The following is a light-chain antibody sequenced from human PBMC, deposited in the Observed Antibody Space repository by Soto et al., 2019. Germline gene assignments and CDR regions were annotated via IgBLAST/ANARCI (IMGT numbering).Light chain of an antibody. CDR3: QQANSFLALT. CDR1: QGISNS. Sequence: DIQMTQSPSAMSASLGDRVTITCRASQGISNSLAWFQQKPGRVPKRLIYGASTLQSWAPSRFSGSASGAAFTLTISSLQPEDFATYYCQQANSFLALTFGGGTKVDIK. CDR2: GAS. J-gene: IGKJ4*01. V-gene: IGKV1-17*03.